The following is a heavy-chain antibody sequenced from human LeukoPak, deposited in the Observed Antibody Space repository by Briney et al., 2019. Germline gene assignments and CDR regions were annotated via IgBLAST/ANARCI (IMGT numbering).Heavy chain of an antibody. J-gene: IGHJ4*02. Sequence: GGSLRLSCAASGFTFSDYWMHWVRQVPGKGLVWVSRINTDGSITNHADSVKGRFTISRGNAENILYLQMNSLRAEDTAVYYCATSAHIEVGTAPPPDYWGQGTLVTVTS. CDR3: ATSAHIEVGTAPPPDY. V-gene: IGHV3-74*01. CDR1: GFTFSDYW. D-gene: IGHD2-21*02. CDR2: INTDGSIT.